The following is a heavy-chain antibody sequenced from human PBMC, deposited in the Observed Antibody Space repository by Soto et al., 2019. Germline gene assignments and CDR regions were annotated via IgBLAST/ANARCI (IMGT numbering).Heavy chain of an antibody. CDR1: GYTFSNYD. CDR2: MNPSTGNT. CDR3: ARVVRSVPGRRCSGPYCMDV. D-gene: IGHD2-2*01. J-gene: IGHJ6*02. Sequence: QGQLVQSGAEVKKPGASVKVYCKASGYTFSNYDINWVRQATGQGLEWMGWMNPSTGNTGYAQKFQGKVTMTRNMFIFTAYVELSSLVSEVTAKYYCARVVRSVPGRRCSGPYCMDVWGQGTTVTVSS. V-gene: IGHV1-8*01.